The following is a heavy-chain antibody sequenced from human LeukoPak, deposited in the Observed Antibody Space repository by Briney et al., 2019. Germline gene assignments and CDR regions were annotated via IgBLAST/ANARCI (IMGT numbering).Heavy chain of an antibody. CDR2: IYSGGST. D-gene: IGHD2-2*01. Sequence: GGSLRLSCAASGFTVSSNYMSWVRQAPGKGLEWVSVIYSGGSTYYADSVKGRFTISRDNSKNTLYLQMNSLRAEDTAVYYCARWEGYCTSTSCYHFDYWGQRTLVTVSS. V-gene: IGHV3-66*02. CDR1: GFTVSSNY. J-gene: IGHJ4*02. CDR3: ARWEGYCTSTSCYHFDY.